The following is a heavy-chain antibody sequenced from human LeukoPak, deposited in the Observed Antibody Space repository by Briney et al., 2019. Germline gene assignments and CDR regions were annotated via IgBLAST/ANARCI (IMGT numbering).Heavy chain of an antibody. V-gene: IGHV3-74*01. CDR1: GFDFSSNW. J-gene: IGHJ4*02. D-gene: IGHD3-3*01. CDR3: AKDHYWSIDY. Sequence: GGSLRLSCAASGFDFSSNWMHWVRHAPGQGLVWVSRIKGDGISTNYADSVKGRFTISGDIAKNTLYLQMNSLGAEDTGVYYCAKDHYWSIDYWGRGTLVTVSS. CDR2: IKGDGIST.